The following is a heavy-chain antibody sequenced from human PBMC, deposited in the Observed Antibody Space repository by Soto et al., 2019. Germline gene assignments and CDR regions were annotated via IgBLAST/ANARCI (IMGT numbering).Heavy chain of an antibody. D-gene: IGHD4-17*01. CDR3: AIANYGDNDY. Sequence: QVQLVQSGAEVKKPGASVKVSCKAPGSIFPSCTISWVRQAPGQGLEWMGWISAYNGNIKDAQKFQGRFTMTTDTSTSTAYMELRSLTSDDTAMYYCAIANYGDNDYWGQGTLVTVSS. CDR1: GSIFPSCT. CDR2: ISAYNGNI. J-gene: IGHJ4*02. V-gene: IGHV1-18*01.